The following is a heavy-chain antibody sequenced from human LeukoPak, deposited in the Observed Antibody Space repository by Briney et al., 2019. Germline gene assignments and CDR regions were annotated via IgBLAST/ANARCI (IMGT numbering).Heavy chain of an antibody. D-gene: IGHD3-10*01. CDR2: INPSGGST. CDR1: GYTFISYY. V-gene: IGHV1-46*01. Sequence: ASVKVSCKASGYTFISYYMHWVRQAPGQGLEWMGIINPSGGSTSYAQKFQGRVTMTRDTSTSTVYMELRSLRSEDTAVYYCAREMYGWGNGDPFDIWGQGTMVTVSS. CDR3: AREMYGWGNGDPFDI. J-gene: IGHJ3*02.